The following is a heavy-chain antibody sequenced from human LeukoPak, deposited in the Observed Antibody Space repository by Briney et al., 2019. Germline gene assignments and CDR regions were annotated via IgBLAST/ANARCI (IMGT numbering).Heavy chain of an antibody. V-gene: IGHV4-61*01. Sequence: PSETLFLTCTVSGGSVSSNIYYWNWIRQPPGKGLEWIGYIYYSGSTNYNPSLKSRVTISVDTSKNQFSLKLTSLTAADTAVYYCAREDSSGYLGYWGQGTLVTVSS. CDR3: AREDSSGYLGY. CDR2: IYYSGST. CDR1: GGSVSSNIYY. D-gene: IGHD3-22*01. J-gene: IGHJ4*02.